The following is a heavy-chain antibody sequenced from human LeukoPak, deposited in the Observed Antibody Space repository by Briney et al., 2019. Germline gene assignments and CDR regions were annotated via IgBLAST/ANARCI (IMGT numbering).Heavy chain of an antibody. V-gene: IGHV3-48*03. Sequence: GGSLRLSCAASGFTFSSYEMNWVRQAPGKGLEWVSYIGSSGSTVYYADSVKGRFTISRDNAKNSLYLQMNSLRAEDTALYYCARVSRTYYDFWSGYYYYYYMDVWGKGTTVTVSS. CDR3: ARVSRTYYDFWSGYYYYYYMDV. J-gene: IGHJ6*03. CDR2: IGSSGSTV. CDR1: GFTFSSYE. D-gene: IGHD3-3*01.